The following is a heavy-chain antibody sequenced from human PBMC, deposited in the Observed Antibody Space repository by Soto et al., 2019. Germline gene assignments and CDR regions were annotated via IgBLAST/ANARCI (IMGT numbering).Heavy chain of an antibody. V-gene: IGHV1-69*13. J-gene: IGHJ6*02. CDR2: IIPIFGTA. D-gene: IGHD3-10*01. CDR1: GGTFSSYA. Sequence: SVKVSCKASGGTFSSYAISWVRQAPGQGLEWMGGIIPIFGTANYAQKFQGRVTITADESTSTAYMELSSLRSEDTAVYYCARGANYYGSGSYAGMDVWGQGTTVTVSS. CDR3: ARGANYYGSGSYAGMDV.